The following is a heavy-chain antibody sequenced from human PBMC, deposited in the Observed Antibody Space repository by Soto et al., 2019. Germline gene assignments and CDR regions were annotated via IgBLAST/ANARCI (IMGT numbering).Heavy chain of an antibody. CDR2: IYHSGST. Sequence: QLQLQESGSGLVKPSQTLSLTCAVSGGSISSGGYSWSWIRQPPGKGLEWIGYIYHSGSTYYNPSLKSRVTISIDRSKNQFSPKLSSATAADTAVYYCATGQVVAAQHWGQGTLVTVSS. J-gene: IGHJ4*02. CDR3: ATGQVVAAQH. CDR1: GGSISSGGYS. D-gene: IGHD2-15*01. V-gene: IGHV4-30-2*01.